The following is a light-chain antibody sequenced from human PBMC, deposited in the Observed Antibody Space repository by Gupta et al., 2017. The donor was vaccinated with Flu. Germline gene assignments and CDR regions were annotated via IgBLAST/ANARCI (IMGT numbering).Light chain of an antibody. CDR2: DSS. CDR1: QSISTY. J-gene: IGKJ1*01. CDR3: QQDNYWPKT. Sequence: PATLPVSPGERVTLSCRASQSISTYLAWYQQKPGQAPRLLIYDSSTRATGIPARFSGSGSGTEFTLTVGSLQSEDLAVYYCQQDNYWPKTFGQGTMV. V-gene: IGKV3-15*01.